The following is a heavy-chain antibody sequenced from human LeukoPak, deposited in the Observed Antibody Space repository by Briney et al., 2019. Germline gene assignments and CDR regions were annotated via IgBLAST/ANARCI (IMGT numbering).Heavy chain of an antibody. J-gene: IGHJ4*02. CDR1: GGSFSGYY. CDR2: INHSGST. V-gene: IGHV4-34*01. CDR3: ARHSTFFGVVIIKGRVRGPFDY. Sequence: KPSETLSLTCAVYGGSFSGYYWGWIRQPPGKGLEWIGEINHSGSTNYNPSLKSRVTISVDTSKNQFSLKLSSVTAADTAVYYCARHSTFFGVVIIKGRVRGPFDYWGQGTLVTVSS. D-gene: IGHD3-3*01.